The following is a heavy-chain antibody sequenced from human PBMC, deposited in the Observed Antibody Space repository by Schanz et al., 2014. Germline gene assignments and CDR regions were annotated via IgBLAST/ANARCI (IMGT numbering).Heavy chain of an antibody. Sequence: EVQLVESGGGLIQPGGSLRLSCAASGFTVSSNYMSWVRQAPGKGLEWISSMYINSGSTQYADSVKGRFIISRDSSKNTLFLQMNSLRAEDTAVYSCARDGGRDGYNLAFDVWGQGTLVTVSS. J-gene: IGHJ3*01. CDR3: ARDGGRDGYNLAFDV. V-gene: IGHV3-53*01. CDR2: MYINSGST. CDR1: GFTVSSNY. D-gene: IGHD5-12*01.